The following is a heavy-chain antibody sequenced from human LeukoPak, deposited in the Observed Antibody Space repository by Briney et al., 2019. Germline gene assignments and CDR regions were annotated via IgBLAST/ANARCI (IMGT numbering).Heavy chain of an antibody. CDR2: ITKSGDTT. Sequence: GGSLRLSCAASGFTFSAFGMNWVRQAPGKGLEWVSTITKSGDTTYYVDSVKGRFTISRDNSKNTLYLQMSSLRAEDTARYYCTKDYCGRFCSAVWGQGTTVTVSS. V-gene: IGHV3-23*01. CDR1: GFTFSAFG. D-gene: IGHD3-3*01. J-gene: IGHJ6*02. CDR3: TKDYCGRFCSAV.